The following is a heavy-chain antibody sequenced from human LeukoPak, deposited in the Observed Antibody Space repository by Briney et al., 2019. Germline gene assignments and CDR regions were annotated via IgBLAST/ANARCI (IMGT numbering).Heavy chain of an antibody. CDR2: ISSSSSTI. J-gene: IGHJ4*02. D-gene: IGHD3-3*01. V-gene: IGHV3-48*02. CDR1: GFTFSSYS. CDR3: ARDRVTSYYDFWSGLGPDY. Sequence: GGSLRLSCAASGFTFSSYSMNWVRQAPGKGLEWVSYISSSSSTIYYADSVKGRFTISRDNAKNSLYLQMNSLRDEDAAVYYCARDRVTSYYDFWSGLGPDYWGQGTLVTVSS.